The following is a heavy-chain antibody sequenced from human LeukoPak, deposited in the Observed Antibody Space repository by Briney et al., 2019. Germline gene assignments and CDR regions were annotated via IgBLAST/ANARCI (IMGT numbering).Heavy chain of an antibody. J-gene: IGHJ4*02. CDR1: GYTFTDYY. Sequence: ASVKVSCKASGYTFTDYYMHWVRQAPGQGLEWMGWVNPNTGGTNYAPEFQGRVTLTRETSINTAYMELSRLSSDDTALYYCARDGFCSSTSCSGVPKIWGQGTLVTVSS. CDR2: VNPNTGGT. CDR3: ARDGFCSSTSCSGVPKI. V-gene: IGHV1-2*02. D-gene: IGHD2-2*03.